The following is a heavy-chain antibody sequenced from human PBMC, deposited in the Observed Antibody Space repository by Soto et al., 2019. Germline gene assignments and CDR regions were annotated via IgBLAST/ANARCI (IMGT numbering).Heavy chain of an antibody. CDR2: IYSGGST. D-gene: IGHD2-15*01. J-gene: IGHJ4*02. V-gene: IGHV3-53*04. CDR1: GFTLSSNY. CDR3: ARQVGLYYFDH. Sequence: ESGGGLVQPGGSLRLSCEASGFTLSSNYMSWVRQAPGKGLEWVSIIYSGGSTHYADSVKGRFTISRHNPNNTLYLQMNTLRTEDTAVYYCARQVGLYYFDHWGQGTLVTVSS.